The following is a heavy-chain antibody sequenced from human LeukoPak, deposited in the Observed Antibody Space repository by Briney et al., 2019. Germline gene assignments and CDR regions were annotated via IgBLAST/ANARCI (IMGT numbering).Heavy chain of an antibody. V-gene: IGHV3-30*02. CDR2: IGYNGNNK. Sequence: GGSLRLSCAASGFTFSNYGVHGVRQAPGKGLEWVAFIGYNGNNKYYADSVKGRFTISRDNSKNRLYLQMNSLRVEDTAVYYCAARLGREVGATKGDAFDIWGQGTMVTVSS. J-gene: IGHJ3*02. CDR1: GFTFSNYG. CDR3: AARLGREVGATKGDAFDI. D-gene: IGHD1-26*01.